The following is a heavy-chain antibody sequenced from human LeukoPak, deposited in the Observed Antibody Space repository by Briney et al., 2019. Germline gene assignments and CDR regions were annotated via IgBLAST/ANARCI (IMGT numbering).Heavy chain of an antibody. CDR1: GFACRNYY. J-gene: IGHJ4*02. V-gene: IGHV3-11*01. CDR2: ITNSGSII. Sequence: GGSLRLSGAGSGFACRNYYMDWVGQGPGKGREGVAYITNSGSIIYYAASVKGRFTISRANAKNSLYLQMNSLRAEDTALYYCARDLAMAGRDLDYWGQGTLVTVSS. D-gene: IGHD6-19*01. CDR3: ARDLAMAGRDLDY.